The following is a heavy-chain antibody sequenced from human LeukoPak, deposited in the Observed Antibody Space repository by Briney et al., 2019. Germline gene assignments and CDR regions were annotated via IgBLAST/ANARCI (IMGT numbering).Heavy chain of an antibody. J-gene: IGHJ4*02. CDR3: AKCRDYDFWSGYYNY. CDR2: ISGSGGST. Sequence: PGGSLRLSCAASGFTFSSYAMSWVRQAPGKGLEWVSAISGSGGSTYYADSVKGRFTISRDNSKNTLYLQMSSLRAEDTAVYYCAKCRDYDFWSGYYNYWGQGTLVTVSS. D-gene: IGHD3-3*01. CDR1: GFTFSSYA. V-gene: IGHV3-23*01.